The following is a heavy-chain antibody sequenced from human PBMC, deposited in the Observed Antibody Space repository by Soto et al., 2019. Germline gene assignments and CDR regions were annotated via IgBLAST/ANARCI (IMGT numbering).Heavy chain of an antibody. J-gene: IGHJ1*01. CDR3: ARYYSSSWYWYFQH. Sequence: ASVKVSCKASGYTFTSYDINWVRQATGQGLGWMGWMNPNSGNTGYAQKFQGRVTMTRNTSISTAYMELSSLRSEDTAVYYCARYYSSSWYWYFQHWGQGTLVTVSS. CDR2: MNPNSGNT. D-gene: IGHD6-13*01. V-gene: IGHV1-8*01. CDR1: GYTFTSYD.